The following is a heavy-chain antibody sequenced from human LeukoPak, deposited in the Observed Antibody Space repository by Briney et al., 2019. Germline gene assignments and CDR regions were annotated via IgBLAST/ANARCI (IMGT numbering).Heavy chain of an antibody. CDR2: INHSGST. D-gene: IGHD3-16*02. V-gene: IGHV4-34*01. CDR1: GGSISSYY. Sequence: PSETLSLTCTASGGSISSYYWSWIRQPPGKGLEWIGEINHSGSTNYNPSLKSRVTISVDTSKNQFSLKLSSVTAADTAVYYCARGSTYHDYVWGSYRYAVRNWFDPWGQGTLVTVSS. J-gene: IGHJ5*02. CDR3: ARGSTYHDYVWGSYRYAVRNWFDP.